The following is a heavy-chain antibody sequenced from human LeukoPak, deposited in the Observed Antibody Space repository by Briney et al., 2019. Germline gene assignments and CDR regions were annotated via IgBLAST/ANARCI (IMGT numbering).Heavy chain of an antibody. CDR3: ARDLGYCSGGICYTVFDY. D-gene: IGHD2-15*01. V-gene: IGHV3-7*01. CDR1: GFTFSSYW. Sequence: GGSLRLSCAASGFTFSSYWMSWVRQAPGKGLEWVATIKEDGSEKYYVDSVKGRFTISRDNAKNSLYLQMNSLRAEDTAVYYCARDLGYCSGGICYTVFDYWGQGTLVTVPS. CDR2: IKEDGSEK. J-gene: IGHJ4*02.